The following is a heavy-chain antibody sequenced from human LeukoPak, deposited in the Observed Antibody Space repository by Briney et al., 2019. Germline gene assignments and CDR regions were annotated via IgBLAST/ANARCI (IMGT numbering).Heavy chain of an antibody. CDR2: ISSSNSPI. Sequence: GGSLRPSCAASRFTFSSYAMSWVRQAPGKGLEWVSYISSSNSPIYYADSLRGRFTISRDNAKNSLFLQMNSLRVEDTAVYYCAREPSGVLGLDYWGQGTLVTVSS. V-gene: IGHV3-48*01. CDR3: AREPSGVLGLDY. J-gene: IGHJ4*02. CDR1: RFTFSSYA. D-gene: IGHD3-10*01.